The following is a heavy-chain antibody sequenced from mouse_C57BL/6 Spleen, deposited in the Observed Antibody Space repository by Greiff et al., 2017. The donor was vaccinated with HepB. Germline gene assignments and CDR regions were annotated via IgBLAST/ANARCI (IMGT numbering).Heavy chain of an antibody. CDR3: TTCTTVVANPFAD. CDR1: GFNIKDYY. Sequence: EVHLVESGAELVRPGASVKLSCTASGFNIKDYYMHWVKQRPEQGLEWIGRIDPEDGDTEYAPKFPGKATMTADTSSNTAYLPLSSLTSEDPAAYYCTTCTTVVANPFADWGRGALVTVSA. CDR2: IDPEDGDT. D-gene: IGHD1-1*01. V-gene: IGHV14-1*01. J-gene: IGHJ3*01.